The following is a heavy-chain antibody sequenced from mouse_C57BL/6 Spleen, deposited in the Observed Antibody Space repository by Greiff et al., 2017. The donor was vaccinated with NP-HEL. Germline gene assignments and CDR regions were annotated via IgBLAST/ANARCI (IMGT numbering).Heavy chain of an antibody. CDR1: GYTFTSYW. CDR3: ARSHYDYDGGNYAMDY. J-gene: IGHJ4*01. Sequence: QVQLKQSGAELAKPGASVKLSCKASGYTFTSYWMHWVKQRPGQGLEWIGYINPSSGYTKYNQKFKDKATLTADKSSSTAYMQLSSLTYEDSAVYYCARSHYDYDGGNYAMDYWGQGTSVTVSS. V-gene: IGHV1-7*01. CDR2: INPSSGYT. D-gene: IGHD2-4*01.